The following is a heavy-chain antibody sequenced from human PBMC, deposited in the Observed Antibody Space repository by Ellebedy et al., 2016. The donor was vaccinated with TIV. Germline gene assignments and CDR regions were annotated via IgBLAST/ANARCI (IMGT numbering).Heavy chain of an antibody. Sequence: GSLRLSCTVSGGSINNYYWTWIRQSPGKGLEWIGYIYNIGSLDYNPSLKSRLTISLDKSKKQFSLKLNSVTAAGTAIYYCARGLYGDHYFYDSWGQGALVTVSS. V-gene: IGHV4-4*08. J-gene: IGHJ4*02. CDR2: IYNIGSL. CDR1: GGSINNYY. D-gene: IGHD4-17*01. CDR3: ARGLYGDHYFYDS.